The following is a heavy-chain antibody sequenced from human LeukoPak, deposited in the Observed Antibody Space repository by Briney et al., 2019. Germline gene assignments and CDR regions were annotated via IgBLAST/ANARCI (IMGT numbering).Heavy chain of an antibody. J-gene: IGHJ6*04. CDR3: ARRYYYGSGTGV. D-gene: IGHD3-10*01. CDR2: INHSGST. CDR1: GGSFSGYY. V-gene: IGHV4-34*01. Sequence: PSETLSLTCAVYGGSFSGYYWSWIRQPPGKGLEWIGEINHSGSTNYNPSLKSRVTISVDTSKNQFSLKLSSVTAADTAVYYCARRYYYGSGTGVWGKGTTVTVSS.